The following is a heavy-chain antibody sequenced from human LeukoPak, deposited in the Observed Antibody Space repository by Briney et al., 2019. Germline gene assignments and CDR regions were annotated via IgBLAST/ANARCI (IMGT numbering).Heavy chain of an antibody. CDR2: IKQDGSEK. V-gene: IGHV3-7*01. J-gene: IGHJ2*01. D-gene: IGHD3-22*01. CDR1: EFRFSRYW. CDR3: AKDYYYYDSSGRRYFDL. Sequence: GGSLRLSCAAFEFRFSRYWMSWVRQAPGKGLEWVASIKQDGSEKYYVDSVKGRFTISRDNAKNSLYLQMNSLRAEDTAVYFCAKDYYYYDSSGRRYFDLWGRGTLVTVSS.